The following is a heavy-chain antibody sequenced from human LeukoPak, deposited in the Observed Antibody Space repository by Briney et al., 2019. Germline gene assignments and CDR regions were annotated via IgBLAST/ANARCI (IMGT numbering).Heavy chain of an antibody. CDR2: ISSSGSTI. CDR3: ARDLRKHFDY. CDR1: GFTLSNYW. Sequence: PGGSLRLSCSASGFTLSNYWIHWVRQAPGKGLEWVSYISSSGSTIYYADSVKGRFTISRDNAKNSLYLQMNSLRAEDTAVYYCARDLRKHFDYWGQGTLVTVSS. J-gene: IGHJ4*02. V-gene: IGHV3-11*04.